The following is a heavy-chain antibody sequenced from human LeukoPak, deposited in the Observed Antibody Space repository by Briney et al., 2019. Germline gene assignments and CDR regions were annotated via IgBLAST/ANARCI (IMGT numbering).Heavy chain of an antibody. CDR2: INHSGST. J-gene: IGHJ6*02. CDR1: GGSISSYY. V-gene: IGHV4-34*01. CDR3: ARVRTYYYGMDV. Sequence: SETLSLTCTVSGGSISSYYWSWIRQPPGKGLEWIGEINHSGSTNYNPSLKSRVTISVDTSKNQFSLKLSSVTAADTAVYYCARVRTYYYGMDVWGQGTTVTVSS.